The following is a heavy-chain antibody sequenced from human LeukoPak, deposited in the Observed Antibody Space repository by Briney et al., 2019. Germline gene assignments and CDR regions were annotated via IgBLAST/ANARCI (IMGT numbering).Heavy chain of an antibody. D-gene: IGHD1-26*01. Sequence: KPSETLSLTCTVSGDSISNYYWSWIRQPPGKGLEWIGYIYHSGSTYYNPSLKSRVTISVDRSKNQFSLKLSSVTAADTAVYYCAREVVGATSAFDIWGQGTMVTVSS. CDR1: GDSISNYY. CDR3: AREVVGATSAFDI. CDR2: IYHSGST. J-gene: IGHJ3*02. V-gene: IGHV4-59*12.